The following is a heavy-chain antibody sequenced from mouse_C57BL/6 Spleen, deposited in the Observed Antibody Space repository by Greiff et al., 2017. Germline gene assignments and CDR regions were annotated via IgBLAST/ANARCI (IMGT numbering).Heavy chain of an antibody. Sequence: QVQLQQPGAELVKPGASVKLSCKASGYTFTSYWMQWVKQRPGQGLEWIGEIDPSDSYTNYNQKFKGKATLTVDTSSSTAYMQLSSLTSEDSAVYYCAKGSSSGPFDYWGQGTTLTVSS. CDR2: IDPSDSYT. J-gene: IGHJ2*01. V-gene: IGHV1-50*01. CDR3: AKGSSSGPFDY. CDR1: GYTFTSYW. D-gene: IGHD3-2*02.